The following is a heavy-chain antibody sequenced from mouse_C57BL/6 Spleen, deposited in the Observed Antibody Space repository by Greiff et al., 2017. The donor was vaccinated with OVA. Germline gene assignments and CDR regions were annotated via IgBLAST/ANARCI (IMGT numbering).Heavy chain of an antibody. Sequence: VQLQQSGAELVKPGASVKMSCKASGYTFTTYSIDWMKQNHGKSLEWIGNFHPYNDDTKSNEKFKGKATLTVEKSSSTVYLEVSRLTSDYSAVYYCARCVSDYSNSFAYWGQGTLVTVSA. CDR1: GYTFTTYS. D-gene: IGHD2-5*01. J-gene: IGHJ3*01. CDR2: FHPYNDDT. V-gene: IGHV1-47*01. CDR3: ARCVSDYSNSFAY.